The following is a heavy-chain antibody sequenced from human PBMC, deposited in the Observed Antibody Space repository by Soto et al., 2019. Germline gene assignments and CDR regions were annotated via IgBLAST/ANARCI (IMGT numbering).Heavy chain of an antibody. CDR1: GFSLSDARMG. V-gene: IGHV2-26*01. J-gene: IGHJ6*02. D-gene: IGHD5-12*01. CDR3: ARVDIVWGYAMDV. Sequence: QVTLKESGPVLVKPTETLTLTCTVSGFSLSDARMGVSWIRQPPGKALEWLAHVFPSDEKSYSTSLRTRLTISKDTSKSQVVLTMINMDPVATATYYCARVDIVWGYAMDVWGQGTTVTVSS. CDR2: VFPSDEK.